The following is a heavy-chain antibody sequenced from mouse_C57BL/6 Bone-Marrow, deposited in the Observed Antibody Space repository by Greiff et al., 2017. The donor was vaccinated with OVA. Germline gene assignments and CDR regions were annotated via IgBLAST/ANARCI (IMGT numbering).Heavy chain of an antibody. D-gene: IGHD2-4*01. V-gene: IGHV1-72*01. J-gene: IGHJ4*01. CDR2: IDPNSGGT. CDR3: ARWGLRQGGYAMDY. CDR1: GYTFTSYW. Sequence: QVQLQQPGAELVKPGASVKLSCKASGYTFTSYWMHWVKQRPGRGLEWIGRIDPNSGGTKYNEKFKGKATLTVDKPSSTAYMQLSSLTSEDYAVDYCARWGLRQGGYAMDYWGQGTSVTVSS.